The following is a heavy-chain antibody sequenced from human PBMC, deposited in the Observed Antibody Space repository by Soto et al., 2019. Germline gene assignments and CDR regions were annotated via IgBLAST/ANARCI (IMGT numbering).Heavy chain of an antibody. D-gene: IGHD3-16*02. CDR1: GYSFTIYW. Sequence: PGESLKISCKASGYSFTIYWIGWVRQMPGKGLEWMGIFYPGDSNARYSPSFQGQVTISVDKSINTAYLQWSSLKASDTAVYYCARQYVTAATIPLLSYAHWGQGTLVTVSS. V-gene: IGHV5-51*01. CDR3: ARQYVTAATIPLLSYAH. CDR2: FYPGDSNA. J-gene: IGHJ4*02.